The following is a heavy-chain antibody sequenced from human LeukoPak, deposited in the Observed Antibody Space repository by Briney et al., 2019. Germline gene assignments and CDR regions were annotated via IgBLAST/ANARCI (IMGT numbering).Heavy chain of an antibody. V-gene: IGHV3-48*01. J-gene: IGHJ4*02. D-gene: IGHD6-19*01. Sequence: PGGSLRLSCAASGFTFSSYSMNWVRQAPGKGLEWVSYISSSSSTIYYADSVKGRFTISRDNAKNSLFLQMNSLRADDTAVYFRARIGYSSSSFDYWGQGALVTVSS. CDR1: GFTFSSYS. CDR3: ARIGYSSSSFDY. CDR2: ISSSSSTI.